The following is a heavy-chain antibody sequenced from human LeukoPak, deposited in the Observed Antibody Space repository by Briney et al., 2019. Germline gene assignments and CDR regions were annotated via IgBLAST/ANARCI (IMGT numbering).Heavy chain of an antibody. Sequence: ASVKVSCKAAGYTFTGYYMHWVRQAPGQAREWMGWINPNSGGTNYAQKFQGRVTITRDTSISTAYMELSRLRSDDTAVYYCSRDSHQLLFFMDVWGKGTTVTISS. V-gene: IGHV1-2*02. D-gene: IGHD2-2*01. CDR3: SRDSHQLLFFMDV. CDR1: GYTFTGYY. J-gene: IGHJ6*04. CDR2: INPNSGGT.